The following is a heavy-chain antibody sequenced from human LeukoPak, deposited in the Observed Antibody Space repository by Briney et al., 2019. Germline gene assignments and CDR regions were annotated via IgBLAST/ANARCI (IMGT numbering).Heavy chain of an antibody. J-gene: IGHJ4*02. CDR2: ISSSSSTL. CDR1: GFTFSSYN. CDR3: ARLPPLYSSGWYAADC. D-gene: IGHD6-19*01. V-gene: IGHV3-48*01. Sequence: QPGGSLRLSCAASGFTFSSYNMNWVRQAPGKGLEWVSYISSSSSTLYYADSVKGRFTISRDNAKNSLYLQMNSLRAEDTAVYYCARLPPLYSSGWYAADCWGQGTLVTVSS.